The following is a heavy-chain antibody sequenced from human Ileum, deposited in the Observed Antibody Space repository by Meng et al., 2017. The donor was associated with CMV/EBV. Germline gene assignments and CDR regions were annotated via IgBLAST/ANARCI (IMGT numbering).Heavy chain of an antibody. Sequence: ASVKVSCKASGNTFTSQYVHWVRQAPGQGLEWMGIINPSGDSTNYARKFQGRVTMARDTSTSTVHMELNSLTSEDTAIYYCVAIRLGAWGQGTLVTVSS. CDR2: INPSGDST. V-gene: IGHV1-46*01. CDR1: GNTFTSQY. J-gene: IGHJ5*02. CDR3: VAIRLGA.